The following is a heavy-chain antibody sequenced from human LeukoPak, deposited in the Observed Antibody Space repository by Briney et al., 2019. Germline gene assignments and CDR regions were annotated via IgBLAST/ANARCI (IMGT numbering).Heavy chain of an antibody. V-gene: IGHV3-23*01. CDR1: GFTFRSYA. CDR2: VSGSASST. D-gene: IGHD1-26*01. CDR3: AKGREWELPLDY. J-gene: IGHJ4*02. Sequence: PGGALSLSCAASGFTFRSYAMSWVRPAPGRGLEWVSSVSGSASSTYHADSVKGRFTISRDNSKNTLYLQMNNLRAEDTAVYYCAKGREWELPLDYWGQGSLVTVSS.